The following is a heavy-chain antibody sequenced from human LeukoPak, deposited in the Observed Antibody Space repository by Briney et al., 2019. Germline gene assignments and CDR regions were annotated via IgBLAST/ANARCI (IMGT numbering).Heavy chain of an antibody. Sequence: SETLSLTCTVSGGSISIYYWNWIRQPAGKGLEWIGRIFTSGVTNYNPSLKSRVTMSVDTSKNQFSMNLSYVIAADTAIYYCARETSGTYYNPLGYMDVWGKGTTVTVSS. CDR1: GGSISIYY. CDR2: IFTSGVT. J-gene: IGHJ6*03. CDR3: ARETSGTYYNPLGYMDV. V-gene: IGHV4-4*07. D-gene: IGHD3-10*01.